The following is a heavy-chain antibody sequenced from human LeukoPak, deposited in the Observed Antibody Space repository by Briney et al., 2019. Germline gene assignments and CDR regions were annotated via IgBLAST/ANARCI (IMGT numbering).Heavy chain of an antibody. Sequence: PGGSLRLSCAASGFTFDDYAMHWVRHAPGKGLEWVSGISWNSGSIVYADSVKGRFTISRDNDKNSLYLQMNSLRAEDTALYYCAKSSGYDYWSWFDPWGQGTLVTVSS. J-gene: IGHJ5*02. CDR3: AKSSGYDYWSWFDP. V-gene: IGHV3-9*01. CDR1: GFTFDDYA. D-gene: IGHD5-12*01. CDR2: ISWNSGSI.